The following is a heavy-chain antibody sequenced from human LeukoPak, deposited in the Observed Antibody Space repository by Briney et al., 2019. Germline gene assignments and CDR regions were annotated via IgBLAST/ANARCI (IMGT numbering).Heavy chain of an antibody. V-gene: IGHV3-30*02. CDR1: GFTFSSYG. Sequence: GGSLRLSCAASGFTFSSYGMHWVRQAPGKGLEWVAIMWYDGSSKYYADSVKGRFTISRDNSKNTLYLQMNSLRAEDTAVYYCARGGVYSSGSYYLYYFDYWGQGTLVAVSS. D-gene: IGHD6-19*01. CDR2: MWYDGSSK. J-gene: IGHJ4*02. CDR3: ARGGVYSSGSYYLYYFDY.